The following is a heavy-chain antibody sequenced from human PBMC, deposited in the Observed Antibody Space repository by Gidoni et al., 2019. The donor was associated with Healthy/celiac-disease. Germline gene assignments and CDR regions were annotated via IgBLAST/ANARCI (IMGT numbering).Heavy chain of an antibody. CDR2: IYPGDSDT. Sequence: EVQLVQSGAEVKKPGESLKISCKGSGYSFTSYWIGWVRQMPGKGLEWMGIIYPGDSDTRYSPSFQGQVTISADKSISTAYLQWSSLKASDTAMYYCAITVVRDGYKSLQFDYWGQGTLVTVSS. CDR3: AITVVRDGYKSLQFDY. V-gene: IGHV5-51*01. D-gene: IGHD5-12*01. CDR1: GYSFTSYW. J-gene: IGHJ4*02.